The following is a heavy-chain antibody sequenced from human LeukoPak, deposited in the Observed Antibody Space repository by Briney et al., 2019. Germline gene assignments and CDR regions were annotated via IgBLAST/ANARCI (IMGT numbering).Heavy chain of an antibody. CDR2: IYYSGST. J-gene: IGHJ3*02. CDR1: GGSITSYY. D-gene: IGHD3-10*01. V-gene: IGHV4-59*08. Sequence: PSETLSLTCSVSGGSITSYYWSWIRQPPGKGLEWIGYIYYSGSTNCNPSLKSRVTISLDTSKNQFSLKMSSVTAEDTAVYYCGRGRGFDVFDIWGQGTMVTVSS. CDR3: GRGRGFDVFDI.